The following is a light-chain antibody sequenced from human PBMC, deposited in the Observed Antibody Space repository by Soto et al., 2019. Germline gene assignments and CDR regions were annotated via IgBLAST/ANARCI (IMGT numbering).Light chain of an antibody. CDR2: DAS. Sequence: EIVLTQSPATLPLSPGEIATLSCRASQSVSSYLAWYQQKPGQAPSLLIYDASNRSTGIPARSSGSGSGTDFTLSISSLVPEDCAVYYCQQRSNWPLTFGGGTKVEIK. CDR3: QQRSNWPLT. J-gene: IGKJ4*01. CDR1: QSVSSY. V-gene: IGKV3-11*01.